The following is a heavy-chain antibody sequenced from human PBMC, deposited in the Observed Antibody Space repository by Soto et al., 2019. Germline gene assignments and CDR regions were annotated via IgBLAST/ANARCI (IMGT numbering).Heavy chain of an antibody. D-gene: IGHD3-10*01. J-gene: IGHJ6*02. Sequence: QVQLVQSGAEVKKPGASVKVSCKASGYTFTGYYMHWVRQAPGQGLEWMGWINPNSGGTNYAQKFQGWVTMTRDTSISTAYRELSRLRSDDTAVYYCARDSSPYYYGSGSPNYYGMDVWGQGTTVTVSS. CDR2: INPNSGGT. CDR1: GYTFTGYY. CDR3: ARDSSPYYYGSGSPNYYGMDV. V-gene: IGHV1-2*04.